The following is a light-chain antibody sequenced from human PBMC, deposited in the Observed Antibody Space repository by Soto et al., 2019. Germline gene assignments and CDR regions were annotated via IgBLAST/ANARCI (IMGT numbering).Light chain of an antibody. J-gene: IGKJ4*01. CDR3: QQRTNWPPT. Sequence: EIVLTQSPATLCLSPGEGATLSCRASQSVSSYLAWYQQKPGQAPRLLIYDGSIRATGIPARFSGSGSGTDFTLAISSLEPEDVAVYYCQQRTNWPPTFGGGTKVDIK. V-gene: IGKV3-11*01. CDR2: DGS. CDR1: QSVSSY.